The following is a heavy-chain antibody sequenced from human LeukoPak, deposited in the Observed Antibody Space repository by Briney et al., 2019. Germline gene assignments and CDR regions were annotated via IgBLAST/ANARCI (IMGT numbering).Heavy chain of an antibody. CDR2: INANSGGT. CDR3: ARDAQNGYSSGWYGSPWFDP. D-gene: IGHD6-19*01. J-gene: IGHJ5*02. Sequence: ASVKVSCKASGYTFTGYYMHWVRQAPGQGLEWMGWINANSGGTNYAQKFQGRVTMTRDTSISTAYMELSRLRSDDTAVYYCARDAQNGYSSGWYGSPWFDPWGQGTLVTVSS. CDR1: GYTFTGYY. V-gene: IGHV1-2*02.